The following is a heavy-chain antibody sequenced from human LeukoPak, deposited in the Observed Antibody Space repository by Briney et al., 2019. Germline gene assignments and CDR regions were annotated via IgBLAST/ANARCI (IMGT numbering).Heavy chain of an antibody. Sequence: ASLKVSCKASGYTFTDYYVHWVRQAPGQGLEWMGWINPNSGGTNYAQKFQGRVTITADKSTSTAYMELSSLRSEDTAVYYCAREDHDAFDIWGQGTMVTVSS. V-gene: IGHV1-2*02. CDR1: GYTFTDYY. CDR3: AREDHDAFDI. J-gene: IGHJ3*02. CDR2: INPNSGGT.